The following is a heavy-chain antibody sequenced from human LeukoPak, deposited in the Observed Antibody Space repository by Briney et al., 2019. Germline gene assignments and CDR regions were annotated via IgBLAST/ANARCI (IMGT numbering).Heavy chain of an antibody. CDR2: INPNSGGT. D-gene: IGHD3-10*01. J-gene: IGHJ3*02. Sequence: ASVKVSCKASGYTFTGYYMHWVRQAPGQGLEWMGWINPNSGGTNYAQKFQGRVTMTRDTSISTAYMELSRLRSDDTAVYYCARDVYGSGSYQDHAFDIWGQGAMVTVSS. CDR3: ARDVYGSGSYQDHAFDI. CDR1: GYTFTGYY. V-gene: IGHV1-2*02.